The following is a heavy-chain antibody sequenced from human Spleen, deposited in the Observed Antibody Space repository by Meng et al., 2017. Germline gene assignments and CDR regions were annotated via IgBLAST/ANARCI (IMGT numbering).Heavy chain of an antibody. V-gene: IGHV1-2*06. J-gene: IGHJ4*02. CDR1: RYTFPGYY. D-gene: IGHD6-19*01. CDR3: ARGAVADYYFDY. Sequence: QRVQPGAEVKKPGASMTVDCKASRYTFPGYYMHWVRQAPGQGLEWVGRINPNSGGTNYAQKFRGRVTMTRDTSINTAYMELSRLRSDDTAVYFCARGAVADYYFDYWGQGTLVTVSS. CDR2: INPNSGGT.